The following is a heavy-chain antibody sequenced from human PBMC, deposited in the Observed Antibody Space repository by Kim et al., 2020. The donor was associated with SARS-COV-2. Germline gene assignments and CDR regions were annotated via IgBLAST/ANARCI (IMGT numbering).Heavy chain of an antibody. Sequence: SETLSLTCTVSGGSISSGGYYWSWIRQHPGKGLEWIGYIYYSGSTYYNPSLKSRVTISVDTSKNQFSLKLSSVTAADTAVYYCARGLGLITIIVVVVGAFDYWGQGALLTVPS. CDR2: IYYSGST. J-gene: IGHJ4*02. D-gene: IGHD3-22*01. V-gene: IGHV4-31*03. CDR1: GGSISSGGYY. CDR3: ARGLGLITIIVVVVGAFDY.